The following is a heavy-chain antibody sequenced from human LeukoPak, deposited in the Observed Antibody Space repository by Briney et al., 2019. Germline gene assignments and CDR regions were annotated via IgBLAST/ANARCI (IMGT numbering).Heavy chain of an antibody. CDR2: IIPILGIA. CDR1: GGTFSSYT. CDR3: ARGIGGITTSTHPYNWFDP. Sequence: EASVKVSCKASGGTFSSYTISWVRQAPGQGLEWMGRIIPILGIANYAQKFQGRVTITADKSTSTAYMELSSLRSEDTAVYYCARGIGGITTSTHPYNWFDPWGQGTLVTVSS. J-gene: IGHJ5*02. D-gene: IGHD3-3*01. V-gene: IGHV1-69*02.